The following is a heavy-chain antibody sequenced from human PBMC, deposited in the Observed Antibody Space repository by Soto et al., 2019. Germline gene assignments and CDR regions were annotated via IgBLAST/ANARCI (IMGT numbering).Heavy chain of an antibody. Sequence: QVQLQQWGAGLLKPSETLSLTCAVYDGSLSGYYWSWLRQTPGKGLEWAGEINYSGSTKYNPSLESRVTISVDTSKHQFPLRLSAVTAADTAVYYCARTGGMDVWSQGATVTVSS. V-gene: IGHV4-34*01. CDR2: INYSGST. CDR3: ARTGGMDV. J-gene: IGHJ6*02. CDR1: DGSLSGYY.